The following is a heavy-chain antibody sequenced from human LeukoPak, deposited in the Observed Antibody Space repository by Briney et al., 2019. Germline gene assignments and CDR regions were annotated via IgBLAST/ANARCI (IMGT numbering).Heavy chain of an antibody. D-gene: IGHD5-18*01. Sequence: PSETLSLTCTVSGGSISSSSYYWGWIRQPPGKGLEWIGSIYYSGSTYYNPSLKSRVTISVDTSKNQFSLKLSSVTAADTAVYYCARDSAAMVAFDYWGQGTLVTVSS. CDR1: GGSISSSSYY. CDR2: IYYSGST. V-gene: IGHV4-39*07. CDR3: ARDSAAMVAFDY. J-gene: IGHJ4*02.